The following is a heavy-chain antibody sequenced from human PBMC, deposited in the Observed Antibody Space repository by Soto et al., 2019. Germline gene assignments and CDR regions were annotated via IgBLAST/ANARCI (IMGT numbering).Heavy chain of an antibody. V-gene: IGHV3-30-3*01. CDR2: ISYDGGNK. D-gene: IGHD3-9*01. CDR3: ATGVYYDILTSALVY. Sequence: GGSLRLSCAASGFTFSSYSMQWVRQAPGKGLGWVAVISYDGGNKYYADSVKGRFTISRDTSKNTLYLQMNSLTAEDTAVYYCATGVYYDILTSALVYWGQGTLVTVSS. J-gene: IGHJ4*02. CDR1: GFTFSSYS.